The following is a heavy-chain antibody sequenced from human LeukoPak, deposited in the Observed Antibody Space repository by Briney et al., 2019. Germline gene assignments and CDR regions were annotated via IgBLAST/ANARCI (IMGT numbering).Heavy chain of an antibody. CDR2: IKSKTDGGTT. CDR3: TTDDVDTAHPTDY. CDR1: GFTFSNAW. J-gene: IGHJ4*02. D-gene: IGHD5-18*01. Sequence: PGGSLRLSCAASGFTFSNAWMSWVRQAPGKGLEWVGRIKSKTDGGTTDYAAPVKGRFTISRDDSKNTLYLQMNSLKTEDTAVYYCTTDDVDTAHPTDYWGQGTLVTVSS. V-gene: IGHV3-15*01.